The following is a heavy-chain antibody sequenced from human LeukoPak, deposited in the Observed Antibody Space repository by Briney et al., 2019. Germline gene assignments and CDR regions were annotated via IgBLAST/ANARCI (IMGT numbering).Heavy chain of an antibody. CDR2: IYYSGST. CDR1: GGSISGYY. D-gene: IGHD6-25*01. Sequence: SETLSLTCTVSGGSISGYYWSWIRQPPGKGLEWIGYIYYSGSTNYNPSLKSRVTMSVDTSKNQFSLKLTSVTSADTALYYCARGRGYADYWGRGALVTVSS. V-gene: IGHV4-59*01. J-gene: IGHJ4*02. CDR3: ARGRGYADY.